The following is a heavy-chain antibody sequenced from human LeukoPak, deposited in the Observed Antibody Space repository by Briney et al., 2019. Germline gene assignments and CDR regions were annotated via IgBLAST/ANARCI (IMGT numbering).Heavy chain of an antibody. CDR3: ARDKCSSTTCWANWFDP. Sequence: SETLSPTCTVSGGSISTYYWSWIRQPPGKGLEWIGYIYYSGSTNYNPSLKSRVTISVDTSKNQFSLKLSSVTAADTAVYYCARDKCSSTTCWANWFDPWGQGTLVTVSS. CDR1: GGSISTYY. D-gene: IGHD2-2*01. CDR2: IYYSGST. V-gene: IGHV4-59*01. J-gene: IGHJ5*02.